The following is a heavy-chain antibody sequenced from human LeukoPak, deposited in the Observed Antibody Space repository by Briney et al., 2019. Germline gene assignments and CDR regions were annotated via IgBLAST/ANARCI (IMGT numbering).Heavy chain of an antibody. V-gene: IGHV4-4*07. D-gene: IGHD3-3*01. CDR3: ACDLPDPFGVVDPEDYYYMDV. CDR1: GASISSYY. Sequence: PSQTLSLTCTVAGASISSYYWGWIRQPAGKGVEWIGRIYTGGSTNYNPSLKSRATMSVDTSKNQFSLKPSSVPVADTAVYYCACDLPDPFGVVDPEDYYYMDVWGKGTTVTVSS. J-gene: IGHJ6*03. CDR2: IYTGGST.